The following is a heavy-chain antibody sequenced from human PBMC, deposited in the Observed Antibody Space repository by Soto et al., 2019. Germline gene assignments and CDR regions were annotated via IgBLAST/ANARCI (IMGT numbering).Heavy chain of an antibody. J-gene: IGHJ5*02. D-gene: IGHD3-22*01. V-gene: IGHV3-23*01. Sequence: PGGSLRLSCAASGFTFSSDAMSWVRQAPGKGLEWVSAISGSGGSTYYADSVKGRFTISRDNSKNTLYLQMNSLRAEDTAVYYCAKARDYYDSSGYYYFGPQPRPPSWFDPWGQGTLVTLSS. CDR2: ISGSGGST. CDR3: AKARDYYDSSGYYYFGPQPRPPSWFDP. CDR1: GFTFSSDA.